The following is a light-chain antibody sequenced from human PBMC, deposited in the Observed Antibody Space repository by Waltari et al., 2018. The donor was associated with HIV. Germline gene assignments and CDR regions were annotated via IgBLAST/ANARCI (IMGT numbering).Light chain of an antibody. CDR1: VLAEKY. V-gene: IGLV3-27*01. CDR2: KDT. J-gene: IGLJ3*02. CDR3: YSAADNTWV. Sequence: SYELTQPSSVSVSPGQTARITCSGDVLAEKYVRWSQQTPGQAPVLVIYKDTERPPGIPERFAGSSSGTTVTLTISGAQVEEEADYYCYSAADNTWVFGGGTKLTVL.